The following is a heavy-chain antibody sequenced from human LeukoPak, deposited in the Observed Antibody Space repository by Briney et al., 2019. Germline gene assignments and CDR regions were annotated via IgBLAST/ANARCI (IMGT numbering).Heavy chain of an antibody. CDR3: ARWRRELLWFDP. CDR2: ISAYNGNT. J-gene: IGHJ5*02. Sequence: ASVKVSCRASGYTFTSYGISWVRQAPGQGLEWMGWISAYNGNTNYAQKFQGRVTVTTDTSTSTAYMELRSLRSDDTAVYYCARWRRELLWFDPWGQGTLVTVSS. CDR1: GYTFTSYG. D-gene: IGHD1-26*01. V-gene: IGHV1-18*01.